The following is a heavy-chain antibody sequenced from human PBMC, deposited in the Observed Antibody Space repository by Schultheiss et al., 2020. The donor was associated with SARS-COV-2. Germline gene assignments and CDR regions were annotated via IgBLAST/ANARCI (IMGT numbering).Heavy chain of an antibody. Sequence: GESLKISCAASGFTFSSYSMNWVRQAPGKGLEWVSSISSSSSYIYYADSVKGRFTISRDYAKNSLYLQMNSLRAEDTAVYYCARGGSPHFDGMDVWGQGTTVTVSS. CDR3: ARGGSPHFDGMDV. CDR1: GFTFSSYS. CDR2: ISSSSSYI. V-gene: IGHV3-21*01. J-gene: IGHJ6*02. D-gene: IGHD2/OR15-2a*01.